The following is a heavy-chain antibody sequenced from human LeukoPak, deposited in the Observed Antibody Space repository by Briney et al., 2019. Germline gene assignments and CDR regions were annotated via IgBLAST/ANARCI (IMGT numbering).Heavy chain of an antibody. CDR3: AARPVADNPAPFDY. V-gene: IGHV3-23*01. J-gene: IGHJ4*02. Sequence: GGSLRLSCAASGFTFSNYAMTWLRQPPGKGLECVSSITGSGSRTYYADSVKGRFTISRDSSKNTLFLQMNSLRADDTAVYYCAARPVADNPAPFDYWGQGTLVTVSS. D-gene: IGHD6-19*01. CDR1: GFTFSNYA. CDR2: ITGSGSRT.